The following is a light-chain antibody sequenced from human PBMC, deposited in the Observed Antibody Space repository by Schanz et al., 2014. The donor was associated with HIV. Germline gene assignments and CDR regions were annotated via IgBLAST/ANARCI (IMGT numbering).Light chain of an antibody. CDR3: SSYTSSSSVV. J-gene: IGLJ2*01. V-gene: IGLV2-14*02. Sequence: QSALTQPASVSGSPGQSITISCTGTSSDVGSYNLVSWYQLHPGKAPKLMIFEVSKRPSGVSNRFSGSKSGNTASLTISGLQAEDEADYYCSSYTSSSSVVFRGGTKLTVL. CDR2: EVS. CDR1: SSDVGSYNL.